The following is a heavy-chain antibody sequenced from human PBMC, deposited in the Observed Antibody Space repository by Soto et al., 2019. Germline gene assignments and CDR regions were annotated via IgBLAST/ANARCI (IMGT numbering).Heavy chain of an antibody. CDR2: ISYDGSNK. Sequence: PGGSLRLSCSASGFTFSSYVMHWVRQAPGKGLEWVAVISYDGSNKYYADSVKGRFTISRDNSKNTLYLQMNSLRAEDTAVYYCARDRPAAIYIWGQGKMVTVS. V-gene: IGHV3-30-3*01. CDR3: ARDRPAAIYI. D-gene: IGHD2-2*01. CDR1: GFTFSSYV. J-gene: IGHJ3*02.